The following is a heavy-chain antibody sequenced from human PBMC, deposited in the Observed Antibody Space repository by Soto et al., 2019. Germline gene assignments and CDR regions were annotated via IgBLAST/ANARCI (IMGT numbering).Heavy chain of an antibody. V-gene: IGHV1-3*04. CDR3: ARNVVGTTRLDY. D-gene: IGHD5-12*01. CDR2: INTDNDNT. Sequence: VASVKVSCKASGYTFTTYAIHWVRQAPGQSLEWVGWINTDNDNTKYSQKLQGRVTITSDTSASAAYMELSSLRSEDTAVYYCARNVVGTTRLDYWGQGTLVTVSS. J-gene: IGHJ4*02. CDR1: GYTFTTYA.